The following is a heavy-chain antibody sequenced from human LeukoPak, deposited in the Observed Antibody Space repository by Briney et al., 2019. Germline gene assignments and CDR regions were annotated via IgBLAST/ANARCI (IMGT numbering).Heavy chain of an antibody. Sequence: SRTLSLTCAVSGGSISSGDYYWSWIRQPPGKGLEWIGYIYYSGSTYYNPSLKSRVTISVDTSKNQFSLKLSSVTAADTAVYYCARVEGNDSTPRGGYYFDYWGQGTLVTVSS. D-gene: IGHD3-22*01. CDR1: GGSISSGDYY. V-gene: IGHV4-30-4*01. CDR3: ARVEGNDSTPRGGYYFDY. J-gene: IGHJ4*02. CDR2: IYYSGST.